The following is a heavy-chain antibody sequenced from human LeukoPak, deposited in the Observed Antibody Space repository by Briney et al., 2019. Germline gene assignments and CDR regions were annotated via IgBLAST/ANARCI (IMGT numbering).Heavy chain of an antibody. D-gene: IGHD3-10*01. CDR2: ITPFNGNA. J-gene: IGHJ4*02. CDR1: GYTFTYRY. V-gene: IGHV1-45*02. Sequence: ASVKVSCKASGYTFTYRYLHWVRQAPGQALEWMGWITPFNGNANYAQKFQDRVTITRDRSMSTAYMELSSLRSEDTAMYYCARGYYGSGSYYNVWGQGTLVTVSS. CDR3: ARGYYGSGSYYNV.